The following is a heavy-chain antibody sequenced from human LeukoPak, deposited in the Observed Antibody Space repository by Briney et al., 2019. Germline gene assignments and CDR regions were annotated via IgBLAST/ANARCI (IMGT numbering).Heavy chain of an antibody. CDR2: IYSGGST. CDR3: ARGYDFWSGYREAHDAFDI. Sequence: PGGSLRLSCAASGFTVSSNYMSWVRQAPGKGLEWVSVIYSGGSTYYADSVKGRFTISRDNSKNTLYLQMNSLRAEDTAVYYCARGYDFWSGYREAHDAFDIWSQGTMVTVSS. D-gene: IGHD3-3*01. CDR1: GFTVSSNY. J-gene: IGHJ3*02. V-gene: IGHV3-53*01.